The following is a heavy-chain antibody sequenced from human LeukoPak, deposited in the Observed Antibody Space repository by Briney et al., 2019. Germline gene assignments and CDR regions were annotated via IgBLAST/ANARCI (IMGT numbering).Heavy chain of an antibody. J-gene: IGHJ4*02. CDR2: ITESGDNT. D-gene: IGHD1-26*01. V-gene: IGHV3-23*01. CDR3: ATDYTPYVGASAD. Sequence: GGSLRLSCAASGLTFSSYAMSWVRQTPGKGLEWVSTITESGDNTHYTESVKGRFTFSRDNYRNTMYLQMNSLRAEDTAIYYCATDYTPYVGASADWGQGTLVTVSS. CDR1: GLTFSSYA.